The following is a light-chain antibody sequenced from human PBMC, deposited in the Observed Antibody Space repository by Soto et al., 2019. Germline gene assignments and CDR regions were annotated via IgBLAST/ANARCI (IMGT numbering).Light chain of an antibody. CDR3: SSYTRSTTLL. CDR2: EVA. J-gene: IGLJ3*02. Sequence: QSVLTQPASVSGSPGQSITISCTGTTSDVGGYNFVSWYQQSPGKAPKLIIYEVANRPSGVSDCFSGSKSGNTASLTISGLQAEDEADYYCSSYTRSTTLLFGGGTKLTVL. CDR1: TSDVGGYNF. V-gene: IGLV2-14*01.